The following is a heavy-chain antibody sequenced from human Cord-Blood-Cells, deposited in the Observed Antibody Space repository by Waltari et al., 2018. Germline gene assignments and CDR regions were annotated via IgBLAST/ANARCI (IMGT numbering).Heavy chain of an antibody. J-gene: IGHJ3*02. CDR1: GGSISSGGYS. CDR2: IYHSGST. CDR3: ARDNRGYSYGDAFDI. D-gene: IGHD5-18*01. V-gene: IGHV4-30-2*01. Sequence: QLQLQESGSGLVKPSQTLSLTCAVPGGSISSGGYSWSWIRQPPGKGLEWIGYIYHSGSTYYNPSLKSRVTISVDRSKNQFSLKLSSVTAADTAVYYCARDNRGYSYGDAFDIWGQGTMVTVSS.